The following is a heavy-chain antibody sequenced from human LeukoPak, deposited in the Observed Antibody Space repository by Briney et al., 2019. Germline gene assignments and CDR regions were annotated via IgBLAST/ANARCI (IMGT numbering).Heavy chain of an antibody. CDR1: GGPISSYY. V-gene: IGHV4-59*01. Sequence: SETLSLTCTVSGGPISSYYWSWIRLPPGKGLEWIGYIYYSGSTNYNPSLKSRVTISVDTSKNQFSLKLSSVTAADTAVYYCARDVDYDDSSGYGRSWFDPWGQGTLVTVSS. CDR2: IYYSGST. CDR3: ARDVDYDDSSGYGRSWFDP. D-gene: IGHD3-22*01. J-gene: IGHJ5*02.